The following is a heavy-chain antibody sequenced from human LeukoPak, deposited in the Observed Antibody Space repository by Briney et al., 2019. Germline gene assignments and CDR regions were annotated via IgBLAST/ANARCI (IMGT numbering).Heavy chain of an antibody. V-gene: IGHV4-61*01. Sequence: SETLSLTCVVSGASISSGSHYWNWIRQSPGRGLEWIGHIYYRGTTNYTPSLKSRVTISVDTSKNQFSLKLSSVTAADTAVYYCARGREWEPKVFDYWGQGTLVTVSS. D-gene: IGHD1-26*01. CDR2: IYYRGTT. CDR3: ARGREWEPKVFDY. J-gene: IGHJ4*02. CDR1: GASISSGSHY.